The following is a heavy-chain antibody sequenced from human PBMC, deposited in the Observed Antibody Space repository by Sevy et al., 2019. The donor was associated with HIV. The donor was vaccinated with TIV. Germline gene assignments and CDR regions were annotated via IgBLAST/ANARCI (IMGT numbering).Heavy chain of an antibody. CDR3: ARDLEFYGYREYGPAFNPDY. J-gene: IGHJ4*02. V-gene: IGHV3-33*01. CDR1: GFSFSSYG. Sequence: GPLRLSCAASGFSFSSYGMHWVRQAPGNGLDWFAVIWVDGSNEYYADSVKGRFTIPRNIAKNTLYLQMNSLRAEDTAVYYCARDLEFYGYREYGPAFNPDYWGRGTLVTVSS. CDR2: IWVDGSNE. D-gene: IGHD5-12*01.